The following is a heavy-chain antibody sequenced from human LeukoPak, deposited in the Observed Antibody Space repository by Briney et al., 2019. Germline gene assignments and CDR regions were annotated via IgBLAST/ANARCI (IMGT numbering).Heavy chain of an antibody. CDR3: ARGPPWIQLWFFDY. CDR2: IYYSGST. CDR1: GGSISSYY. D-gene: IGHD5-18*01. J-gene: IGHJ4*02. Sequence: ETLSLTCTVSGGSISSYYWSWIRQPPGKGLEWIGYIYYSGSTNYNPSLKSRVTISVDTSKNQFSLKLSSVTAADTAVYYCARGPPWIQLWFFDYWGQGTLVTVSS. V-gene: IGHV4-59*01.